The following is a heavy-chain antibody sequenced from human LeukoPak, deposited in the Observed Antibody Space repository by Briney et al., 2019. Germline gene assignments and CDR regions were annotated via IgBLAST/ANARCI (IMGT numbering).Heavy chain of an antibody. D-gene: IGHD1-26*01. V-gene: IGHV1-2*02. J-gene: IGHJ4*02. CDR3: VREITRATTYFDS. Sequence: GASVKVSCTASGYTFNRYAIHWVRQAPGQRFEWMGWIDADNGDTNYAQKFPGRVTLTRDTSIGTAYMELSSLRSDDTAMYYCVREITRATTYFDSWGQGTLVTVSS. CDR2: IDADNGDT. CDR1: GYTFNRYA.